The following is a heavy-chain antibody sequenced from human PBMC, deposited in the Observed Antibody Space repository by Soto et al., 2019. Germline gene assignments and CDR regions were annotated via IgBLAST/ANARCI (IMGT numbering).Heavy chain of an antibody. CDR3: ARLSSGERLNFDY. Sequence: QVQLQESGPGLVKPSQTLSLTCTVSGGSISSGGYYWSWIRQHPGKGLEWIGYIYYSGSTYYNPSIKSRVXXSXAXFKNQFSLKLSSVTAADTAMYYCARLSSGERLNFDYWGQGTLVTVSS. D-gene: IGHD3-10*02. V-gene: IGHV4-31*03. CDR1: GGSISSGGYY. CDR2: IYYSGST. J-gene: IGHJ4*02.